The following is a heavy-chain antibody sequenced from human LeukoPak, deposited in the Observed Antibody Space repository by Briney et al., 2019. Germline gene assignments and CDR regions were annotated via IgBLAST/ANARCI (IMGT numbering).Heavy chain of an antibody. D-gene: IGHD4-17*01. CDR3: AKDPNGDYVGAFDS. J-gene: IGHJ3*02. CDR2: ITVNGGDI. CDR1: TFAINIYA. V-gene: IGHV3-23*01. Sequence: PGGSLRLSCTPSTFAINIYAMTWVRQAPGKGLEWVSSITVNGGDIYYADSVRGRFTISRDNSKNTLYLQMNSLRAEDTAVYYCAKDPNGDYVGAFDSWDHGTMVTVSS.